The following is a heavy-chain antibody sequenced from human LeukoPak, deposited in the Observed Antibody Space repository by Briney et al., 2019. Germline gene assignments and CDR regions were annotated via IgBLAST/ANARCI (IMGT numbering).Heavy chain of an antibody. D-gene: IGHD6-13*01. CDR3: ARDPSSSWYDY. CDR2: INPSGGST. CDR1: GYTFTSYY. V-gene: IGHV1-46*01. J-gene: IGHJ4*02. Sequence: ASVKVSCKASGYTFTSYYMHWVRQAPGQGLEWMGIINPSGGSTSYAQKFQGRVTMTRDMSTSTVYMELSSLRAEDTAVYYCARDPSSSWYDYWGQGTLVTVSS.